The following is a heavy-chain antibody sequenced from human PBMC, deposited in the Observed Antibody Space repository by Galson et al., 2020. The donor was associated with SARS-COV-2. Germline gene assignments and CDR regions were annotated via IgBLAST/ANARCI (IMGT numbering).Heavy chain of an antibody. D-gene: IGHD3-22*01. V-gene: IGHV3-30*04. J-gene: IGHJ4*01. CDR1: GFIFSNYA. CDR3: ARGVIRIVVVTPIDY. Sequence: GGSLRPSCAASGFIFSNYAMHWVRQAPGKGLELVAVISYDGSNKYYADSVKGRFTISRDNSKNTLYLQVNSLRAEDTAVYYCARGVIRIVVVTPIDYWGHGTLVTVSS. CDR2: ISYDGSNK.